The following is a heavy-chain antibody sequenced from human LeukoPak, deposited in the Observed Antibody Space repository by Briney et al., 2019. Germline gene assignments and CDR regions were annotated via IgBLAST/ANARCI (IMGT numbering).Heavy chain of an antibody. CDR2: IIPILGIA. CDR3: ARAWDPDSSGCYYGNYYYNGIDV. Sequence: SVKVPCKASRGTFSRYAISWVRQAPGQGLEWMGRIIPILGIANHAEKFQSRVTMTADKSTSTAYMELSSLRSEDTAVYYCARAWDPDSSGCYYGNYYYNGIDVWGQGTTVTVSS. D-gene: IGHD3-22*01. V-gene: IGHV1-69*04. J-gene: IGHJ6*02. CDR1: RGTFSRYA.